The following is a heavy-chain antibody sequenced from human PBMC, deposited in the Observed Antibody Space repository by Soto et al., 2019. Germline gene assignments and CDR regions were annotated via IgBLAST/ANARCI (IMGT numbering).Heavy chain of an antibody. Sequence: QVQLQESGPGLVKPSETLSLTCTVSGGSMSSYYWSWIRQPPGKGLEWIGFVFHSGATRYNPSLKSRVTMSVDTSKNQFSLKLSAVTAADTAVYYCARDTAATGRVDNWFDPWGQGTLVTVSS. D-gene: IGHD6-13*01. J-gene: IGHJ5*02. CDR2: VFHSGAT. CDR3: ARDTAATGRVDNWFDP. V-gene: IGHV4-59*01. CDR1: GGSMSSYY.